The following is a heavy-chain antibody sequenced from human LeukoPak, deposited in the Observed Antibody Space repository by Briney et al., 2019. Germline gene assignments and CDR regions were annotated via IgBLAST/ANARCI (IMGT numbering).Heavy chain of an antibody. CDR3: ARGTTVTLFDI. CDR2: VSSSGAYI. Sequence: GGSLRLSCAASGFTFSSYAMNWIRQPPGKGLEWVVSVSSSGAYIYYADSVKGRFTISRDNAKNSLYLQMNSLRAEDTAVYYCARGTTVTLFDIWGQGTMVTVSS. V-gene: IGHV3-21*01. J-gene: IGHJ3*02. CDR1: GFTFSSYA. D-gene: IGHD4-17*01.